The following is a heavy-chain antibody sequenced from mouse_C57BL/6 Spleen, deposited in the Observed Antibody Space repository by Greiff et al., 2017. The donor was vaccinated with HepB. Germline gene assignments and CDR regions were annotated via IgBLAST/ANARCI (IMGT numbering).Heavy chain of an antibody. V-gene: IGHV1-82*01. CDR1: GYAFSSSW. CDR3: ARSDGSAWFAY. CDR2: IYPGDGDT. Sequence: QVQLKESGPELVKPGASVKISCKASGYAFSSSWMNWVKQRPGKGLEWIGRIYPGDGDTNYNGKFKGKATLTADKSSSTAYMQLSSLTSEDSAVYCCARSDGSAWFAYWGQGTLVTVSA. D-gene: IGHD2-3*01. J-gene: IGHJ3*01.